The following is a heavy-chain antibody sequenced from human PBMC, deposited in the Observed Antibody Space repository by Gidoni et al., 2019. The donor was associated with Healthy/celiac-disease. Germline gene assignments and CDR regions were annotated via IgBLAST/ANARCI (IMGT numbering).Heavy chain of an antibody. J-gene: IGHJ5*02. Sequence: QVQLQQSGPGLVKPSQTLSLTCAISGDSVSSNSAAWNWIRQSPSRGLEWLGRTYYRSKWYNDYAVSVKSRITINPDTSKNQFSLQLNSVTPEDTAVYYCARDSRPRKAQIAAAAQGAWFDPWGQGGWSPSPQ. CDR2: TYYRSKWYN. CDR1: GDSVSSNSAA. D-gene: IGHD6-13*01. CDR3: ARDSRPRKAQIAAAAQGAWFDP. V-gene: IGHV6-1*01.